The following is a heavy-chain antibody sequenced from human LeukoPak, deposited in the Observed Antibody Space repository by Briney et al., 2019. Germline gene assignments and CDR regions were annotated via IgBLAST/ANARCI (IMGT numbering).Heavy chain of an antibody. V-gene: IGHV4-59*12. CDR1: GGSISSYY. CDR3: ARKKTPFDAFDI. J-gene: IGHJ3*02. Sequence: SETLSLTCTVSGGSISSYYWSWIRQPPGKGLEWIGYIYYSGSTNYNPSLKSRVTISVDTSKNQFSLKLSSVTAADTAVYYCARKKTPFDAFDIWDQGTMVTVSS. CDR2: IYYSGST.